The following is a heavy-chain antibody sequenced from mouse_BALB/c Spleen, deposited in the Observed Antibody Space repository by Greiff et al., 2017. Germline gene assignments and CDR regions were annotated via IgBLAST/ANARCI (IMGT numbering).Heavy chain of an antibody. CDR1: GFTFNTYA. Sequence: GGGLVQPKGSLKLSCAASGFTFNTYAMNWVRQAPGKGLEWVARIRSKSNNYATYYADSVKDRFTISRDDSQSMLYLQMNNLKTEDTAMYYCVRQKDTYYYAMDYWGQGTSVTVSS. D-gene: IGHD5-1-1*01. CDR2: IRSKSNNYAT. J-gene: IGHJ4*01. V-gene: IGHV10-1*02. CDR3: VRQKDTYYYAMDY.